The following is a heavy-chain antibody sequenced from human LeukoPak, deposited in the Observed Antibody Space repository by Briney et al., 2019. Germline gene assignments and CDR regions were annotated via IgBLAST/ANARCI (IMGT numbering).Heavy chain of an antibody. CDR3: ARGRYYGSGSRNFDY. V-gene: IGHV3-48*03. Sequence: GGSLRLSCAASGFTFSSYEMNWVRQAPGKGLEWVSYISSSGSTIYYADSVKGRFTISRDNAKNSLYLQMNSLRAEDTAVYYCARGRYYGSGSRNFDYWGQGTLVTVSS. CDR2: ISSSGSTI. CDR1: GFTFSSYE. J-gene: IGHJ4*02. D-gene: IGHD3-10*01.